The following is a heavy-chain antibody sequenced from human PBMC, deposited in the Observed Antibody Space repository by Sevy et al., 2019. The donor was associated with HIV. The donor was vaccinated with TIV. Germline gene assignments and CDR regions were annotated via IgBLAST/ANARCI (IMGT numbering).Heavy chain of an antibody. CDR3: ARSAVAGIEAWFDP. CDR1: GFTFSRHA. D-gene: IGHD6-19*01. Sequence: GESLKISCVGSGFTFSRHAMHWVRQAPGKGLEWVAVILYDGSNKYYADSVKGRFTISRDNSKNTLDLEMNSLRPEDTAMYYCARSAVAGIEAWFDPWGLGTLVTVSS. J-gene: IGHJ5*02. V-gene: IGHV3-30-3*01. CDR2: ILYDGSNK.